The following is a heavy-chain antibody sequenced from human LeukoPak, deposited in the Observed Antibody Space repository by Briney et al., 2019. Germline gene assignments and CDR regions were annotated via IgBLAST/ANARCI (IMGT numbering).Heavy chain of an antibody. J-gene: IGHJ6*02. D-gene: IGHD4-17*01. CDR1: GFTVSSNY. V-gene: IGHV3-53*01. CDR2: IYSGGST. Sequence: GGSLRLSCAASGFTVSSNYMSWVRQAPGKGLEWVSVIYSGGSTYYADSVKGRFTISRDNSKNTLYLQMNSLRAEDTAVYYCARNDYGAQTPSDVWGQGTTVTVSS. CDR3: ARNDYGAQTPSDV.